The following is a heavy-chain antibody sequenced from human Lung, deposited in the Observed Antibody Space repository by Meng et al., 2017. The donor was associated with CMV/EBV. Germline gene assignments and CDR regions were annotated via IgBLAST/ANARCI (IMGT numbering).Heavy chain of an antibody. CDR2: IGSPGDT. D-gene: IGHD2-8*01. CDR1: GFTFSVHA. Sequence: GGSLRLSCAVAGFTFSVHAMSWVRQAPGKGLKWVSTIGSPGDTFYADSVRGRFTISRDNSKNTLYRQMNSLRAEDTAVYYCAKDDTSGNGVYDAFDIWGQGTMVTVSS. J-gene: IGHJ3*02. CDR3: AKDDTSGNGVYDAFDI. V-gene: IGHV3-23*01.